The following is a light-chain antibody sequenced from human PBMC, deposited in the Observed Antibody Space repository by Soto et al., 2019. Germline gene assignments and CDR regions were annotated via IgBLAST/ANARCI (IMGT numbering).Light chain of an antibody. Sequence: ETVMTQSPATLSVSPGGRATLSCRASQSISDTLAWYQQKPGQAPRLLIHGASTRATGFPARFSGSGSGTDFTLTISSLQSEDFAVHYCQQYNTWPWTFGQGTKVDIX. CDR2: GAS. J-gene: IGKJ1*01. V-gene: IGKV3-15*01. CDR1: QSISDT. CDR3: QQYNTWPWT.